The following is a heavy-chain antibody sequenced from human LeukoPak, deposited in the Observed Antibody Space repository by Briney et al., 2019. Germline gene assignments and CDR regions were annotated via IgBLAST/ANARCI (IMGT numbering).Heavy chain of an antibody. J-gene: IGHJ5*02. Sequence: SGPTLVKPTQTLTLTCTFSGFSLSTSGVGVGWIRQPPGKALEWLALIYWNDDKRYSPSLKSRLTITKDTSKNQVVLTMTNMDPVDTATYYCAHSPDYYYDSSGYVVFWFDPWGQGTLVTVSS. CDR1: GFSLSTSGVG. D-gene: IGHD3-22*01. CDR3: AHSPDYYYDSSGYVVFWFDP. CDR2: IYWNDDK. V-gene: IGHV2-5*01.